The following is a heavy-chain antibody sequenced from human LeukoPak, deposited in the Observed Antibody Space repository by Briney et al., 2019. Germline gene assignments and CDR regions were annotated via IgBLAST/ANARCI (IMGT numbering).Heavy chain of an antibody. CDR1: GYTFTGHY. J-gene: IGHJ6*02. Sequence: ASVKVSCKASGYTFTGHYIQWVRQAPGQGLEWMGWINPNSGGTKYAQRFQGRVTITRDTSINTAYMEMTRLKSDDTAVYYCARDRLSLSSPGYYYYGMDVWGHGTKVTVSS. CDR3: ARDRLSLSSPGYYYYGMDV. D-gene: IGHD6-13*01. V-gene: IGHV1-2*02. CDR2: INPNSGGT.